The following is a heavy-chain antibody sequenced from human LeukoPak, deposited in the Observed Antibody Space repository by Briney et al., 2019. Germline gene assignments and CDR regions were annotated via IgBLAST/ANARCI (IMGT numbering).Heavy chain of an antibody. J-gene: IGHJ4*02. CDR2: IYSGGST. CDR3: ARGAFYDY. V-gene: IGHV3-23*03. D-gene: IGHD2/OR15-2a*01. Sequence: GGSLRLSCAASGLIFDDYTMHWVRQAPEKGLEWVSVIYSGGSTYYADSVKGRFTISRDNSKNTLYLQMNSLRAEDTALYFCARGAFYDYWGQGTLVTVSS. CDR1: GLIFDDYT.